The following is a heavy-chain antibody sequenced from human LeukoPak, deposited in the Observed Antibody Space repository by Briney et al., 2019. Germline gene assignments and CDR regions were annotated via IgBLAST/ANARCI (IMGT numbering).Heavy chain of an antibody. CDR3: ARDGWFGELFSFDY. J-gene: IGHJ4*02. V-gene: IGHV4-4*07. D-gene: IGHD3-10*01. Sequence: SETLSLTCTVSGGSIRSYYWSWIRQPAGKGLEWIGRIYTSGSTNYNPSLKSRVTMSVDTSKNQFSLKLSSVTAADTAVYYCARDGWFGELFSFDYWGQGTLVTVSS. CDR2: IYTSGST. CDR1: GGSIRSYY.